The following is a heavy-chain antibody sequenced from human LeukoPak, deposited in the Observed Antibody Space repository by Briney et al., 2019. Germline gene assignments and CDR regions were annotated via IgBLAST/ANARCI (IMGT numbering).Heavy chain of an antibody. CDR2: ISSSSSYI. J-gene: IGHJ4*02. CDR3: AREGGGSYLRIRRYYFDY. V-gene: IGHV3-21*01. D-gene: IGHD1-26*01. Sequence: GGSLRLSCAASGFAFSSYSMNWVRQAPGKGLEWVSSISSSSSYIYYADSVKGRFTISRDNAKNSLYLQMNSLRAEDTAVYYCAREGGGSYLRIRRYYFDYWGQGTLVTVSS. CDR1: GFAFSSYS.